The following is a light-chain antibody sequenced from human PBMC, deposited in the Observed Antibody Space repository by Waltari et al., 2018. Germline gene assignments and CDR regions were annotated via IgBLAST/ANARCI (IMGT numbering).Light chain of an antibody. J-gene: IGKJ4*02. CDR1: ESLLHSNGYTY. Sequence: DIVMTQSPLSLPVTPGEPASISCRSSESLLHSNGYTYLDWYLQKPGQSPHLLIYWASNRDAGFPDGFSGRGSGTDFTLKISRVEAEDGGVYYCQSYDSSLRGSRVFGGGTKV. CDR3: QSYDSSLRGSRV. CDR2: WAS. V-gene: IGKV2-28*01.